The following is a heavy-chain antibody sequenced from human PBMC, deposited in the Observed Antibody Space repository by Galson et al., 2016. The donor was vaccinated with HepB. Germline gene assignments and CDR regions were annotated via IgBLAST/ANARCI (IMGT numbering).Heavy chain of an antibody. CDR3: ARAPRVWKLLFSEYFHY. D-gene: IGHD2-21*01. CDR2: ISYDGSNK. CDR1: GFTFSSYA. Sequence: SLRLSCAASGFTFSSYALHWVRQAPGKGLEWVAVISYDGSNKYYADSVKGRITISRDNSKNTLYLHMNSLRAEDTAVYYCARAPRVWKLLFSEYFHYWGQGTLVTVSS. V-gene: IGHV3-30-3*01. J-gene: IGHJ1*01.